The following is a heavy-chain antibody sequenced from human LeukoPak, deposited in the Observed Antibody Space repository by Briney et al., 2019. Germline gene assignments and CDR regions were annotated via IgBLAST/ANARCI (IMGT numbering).Heavy chain of an antibody. J-gene: IGHJ4*02. Sequence: ASVKVSCKASGYTFTSYYMHWVRQAPGQGLEWMGIINPSGGSTSYAQKFQGRVTMTTDTSTSTAYMELRSLRSDDTAVYYCARARYSYVYWQFDYWGQGTLVTVSS. CDR2: INPSGGST. V-gene: IGHV1-46*01. D-gene: IGHD5-18*01. CDR3: ARARYSYVYWQFDY. CDR1: GYTFTSYY.